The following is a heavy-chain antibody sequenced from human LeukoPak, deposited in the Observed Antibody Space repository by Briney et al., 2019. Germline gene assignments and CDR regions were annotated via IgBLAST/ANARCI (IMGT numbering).Heavy chain of an antibody. D-gene: IGHD3-16*02. CDR3: ARDAYDYVWGSYHDY. V-gene: IGHV3-7*01. CDR2: IKQDGSEK. J-gene: IGHJ4*02. Sequence: GGSLRLSCAASGFTFNSYWMSWVRQAPGKGLEWVANIKQDGSEKYYVDSVKGRFTISRDNAKNSLYLQMNSLRAEDTAVYYCARDAYDYVWGSYHDYWGQGTLVTVSS. CDR1: GFTFNSYW.